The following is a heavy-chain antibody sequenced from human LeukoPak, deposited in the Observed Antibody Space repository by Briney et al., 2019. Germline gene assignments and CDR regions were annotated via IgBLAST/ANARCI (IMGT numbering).Heavy chain of an antibody. Sequence: GGSLRLSCAASGFTFSSYSMNWVRQAPGRGLEWVSHISSSSSTIYYADSVKGRFTISRDNAKNSLYLQMNSLRDEDTAVYYCARDRGYGDYVGAFDIWGQGTMVTVSS. V-gene: IGHV3-48*02. CDR3: ARDRGYGDYVGAFDI. D-gene: IGHD4-17*01. CDR2: ISSSSSTI. CDR1: GFTFSSYS. J-gene: IGHJ3*02.